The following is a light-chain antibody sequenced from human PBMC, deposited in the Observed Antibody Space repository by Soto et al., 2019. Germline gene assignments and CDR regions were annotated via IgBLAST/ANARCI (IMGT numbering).Light chain of an antibody. Sequence: QAVVTQPPSASGTPGQRVTISCSGSDSNIGSNTVNWYQQVPGTAPKLLIYSNSQRPSGVPDRFSGSKSGTSAALAISGLQPEDEADYYCAAWDDSLNGRAVFGGGTKLTVL. CDR3: AAWDDSLNGRAV. V-gene: IGLV1-44*01. CDR1: DSNIGSNT. J-gene: IGLJ3*02. CDR2: SNS.